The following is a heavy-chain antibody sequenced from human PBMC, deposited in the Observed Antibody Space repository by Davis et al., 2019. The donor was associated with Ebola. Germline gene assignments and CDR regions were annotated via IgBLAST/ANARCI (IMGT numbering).Heavy chain of an antibody. CDR3: ARHSPSVTVTVVGNVDN. CDR1: GGSISSSSYY. V-gene: IGHV4-39*01. J-gene: IGHJ4*02. Sequence: MPSETLSLTCTVSGGSISSSSYYWGWIRQPPGKGLEWIGSIYYSGSTYYNPSLKSRVTISVDTSKNQFSLKLSSVTAADTAVYYCARHSPSVTVTVVGNVDNWGQGTLVTVSS. CDR2: IYYSGST. D-gene: IGHD3-22*01.